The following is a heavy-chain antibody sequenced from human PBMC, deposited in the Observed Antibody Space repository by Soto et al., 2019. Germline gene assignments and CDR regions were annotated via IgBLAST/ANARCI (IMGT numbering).Heavy chain of an antibody. V-gene: IGHV3-23*01. J-gene: IGHJ4*01. CDR3: AKESGPRKPFDF. Sequence: GGSLRLSCAGSGFTFSNYGMNWVRQAPGKGLEWVSALDGGGDTTFYADSVKGRFTISRDNSKNTLYLQMNSLRAADTAVYYCAKESGPRKPFDFWGQGTLVTVSS. CDR2: LDGGGDTT. CDR1: GFTFSNYG.